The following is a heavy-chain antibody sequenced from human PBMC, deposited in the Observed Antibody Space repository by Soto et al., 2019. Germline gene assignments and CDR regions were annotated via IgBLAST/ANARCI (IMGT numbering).Heavy chain of an antibody. Sequence: KVSCKASGYTFNNYGIHWVRQAPGQSLEWMGWINTGNGNAEYSQKFQGRVTLTRDTSASTAYMELSSLRSEDTGVYYCARDKAIGLFDYWGQGAPVTVSS. J-gene: IGHJ4*02. CDR2: INTGNGNA. V-gene: IGHV1-3*04. CDR3: ARDKAIGLFDY. D-gene: IGHD5-18*01. CDR1: GYTFNNYG.